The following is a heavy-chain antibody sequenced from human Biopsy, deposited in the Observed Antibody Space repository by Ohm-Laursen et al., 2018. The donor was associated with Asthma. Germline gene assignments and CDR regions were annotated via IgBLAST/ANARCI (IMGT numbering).Heavy chain of an antibody. CDR3: ARGWNCGGDCYSLDS. CDR1: GDSIDSGDYS. CDR2: IYRNGNT. D-gene: IGHD2-21*02. J-gene: IGHJ4*02. Sequence: TLSLTCAVSGDSIDSGDYSWTWIRQSPGVGLEWIGYIYRNGNTYYNPTLKNRVTIYMNRSKNQFSLRLRSVTAADTAVYYCARGWNCGGDCYSLDSWGQGTLVTVSS. V-gene: IGHV4-30-2*06.